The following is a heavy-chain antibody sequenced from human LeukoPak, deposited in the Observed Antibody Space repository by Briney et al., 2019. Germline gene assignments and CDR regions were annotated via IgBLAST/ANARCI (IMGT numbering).Heavy chain of an antibody. Sequence: PSETLSLTCTVSGGSISSSSYYWSWIRQPPGKGLEWIGEINHSGSTNYNPSLKSRVTISVDTSKNQFSLKLSSVTAADTAVYYCARRNVLLWFGYFRPPGPYNWFDPWGQGTLVTVSS. V-gene: IGHV4-39*07. CDR2: INHSGST. CDR3: ARRNVLLWFGYFRPPGPYNWFDP. CDR1: GGSISSSSYY. J-gene: IGHJ5*02. D-gene: IGHD3-10*01.